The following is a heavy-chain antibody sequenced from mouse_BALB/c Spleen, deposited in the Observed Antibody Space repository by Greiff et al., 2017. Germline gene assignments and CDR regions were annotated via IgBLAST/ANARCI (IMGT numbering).Heavy chain of an antibody. J-gene: IGHJ1*01. CDR3: ARGEAYGNYWYFDV. V-gene: IGHV5-6-3*01. CDR2: INSNGGST. D-gene: IGHD2-1*01. Sequence: EVQLVESGGGLVQPGGSLKLSCAASGFTFSSYGMSWVRQTPDKRLELVATINSNGGSTYYPDSVKGRFTISRDNAKNTLYLQMSSLKSEDTAMYYCARGEAYGNYWYFDVWGAGTTVIVSS. CDR1: GFTFSSYG.